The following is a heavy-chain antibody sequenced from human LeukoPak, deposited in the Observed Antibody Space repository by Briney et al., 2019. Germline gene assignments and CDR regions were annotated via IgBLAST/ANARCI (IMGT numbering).Heavy chain of an antibody. CDR1: GFTFSSYA. V-gene: IGHV3-23*01. CDR3: AKWLVSSSWYYYYGMDV. CDR2: ISASGGST. D-gene: IGHD6-13*01. J-gene: IGHJ6*02. Sequence: GGSLRLSCAASGFTFSSYAMSWARQAPEKGLEWVSGISASGGSTYYADSVKGRFTISRDNSKHTLYLQVNSLRAEDTAVYYCAKWLVSSSWYYYYGMDVWGQGTTVTVSS.